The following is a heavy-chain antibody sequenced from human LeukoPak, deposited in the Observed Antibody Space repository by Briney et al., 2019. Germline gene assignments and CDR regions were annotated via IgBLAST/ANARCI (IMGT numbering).Heavy chain of an antibody. Sequence: GGSLRLSCAVSGLTFSTYSMTWVRQAPGKWLEWVAVISYDGSNKYYADSVKGRFTTSRDNSKNTLYLQMNSLRAEDTAVYYCAKRIVGPYFYYFDYWGQGTLVTVSS. CDR3: AKRIVGPYFYYFDY. V-gene: IGHV3-30*18. CDR1: GLTFSTYS. D-gene: IGHD2-21*01. J-gene: IGHJ4*02. CDR2: ISYDGSNK.